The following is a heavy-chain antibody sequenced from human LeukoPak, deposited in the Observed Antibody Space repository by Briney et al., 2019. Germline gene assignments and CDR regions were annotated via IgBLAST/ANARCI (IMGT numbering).Heavy chain of an antibody. CDR1: GGSISRGGYS. Sequence: PSQTLSLTCAVSGGSISRGGYSWSWIRQPPGKGLEWIGYIYHSGSTYYNPSLKSRVTISVDRSKNQFSLKLSSVTAADTAVYYCARDAPGWYFDLWGRGTLVTVSS. CDR2: IYHSGST. J-gene: IGHJ2*01. CDR3: ARDAPGWYFDL. V-gene: IGHV4-30-2*01.